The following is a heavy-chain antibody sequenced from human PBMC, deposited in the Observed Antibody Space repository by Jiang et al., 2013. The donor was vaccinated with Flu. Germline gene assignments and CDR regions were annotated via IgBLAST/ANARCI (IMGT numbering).Heavy chain of an antibody. V-gene: IGHV6-1*01. CDR1: GDSVSSNSAA. J-gene: IGHJ4*02. CDR2: TYYRSKWYN. Sequence: SQTLSLTCVISGDSVSSNSAAWNWIRQSPSRGLEWLGRTYYRSKWYNDFAPSVRSRITVNPDTSKNQVSLQLNSVTPDDTAVYYCARGGAAGGLLDYWGQGTLVTVSS. D-gene: IGHD6-13*01. CDR3: ARGGAAGGLLDY.